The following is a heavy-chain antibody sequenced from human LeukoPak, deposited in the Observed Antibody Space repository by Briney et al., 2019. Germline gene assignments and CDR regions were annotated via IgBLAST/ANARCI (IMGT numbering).Heavy chain of an antibody. D-gene: IGHD5-18*01. Sequence: TGGSLRLSCAASGFTFGDYTMYWVRQAPGKGLEWVSLISWDGGSTYYADSVKGRFAISRDNRKNSLYLQMNSLRTEDSALYYCAKDRENSYAFDYWGQGTLVTVSS. CDR3: AKDRENSYAFDY. J-gene: IGHJ4*02. V-gene: IGHV3-43*01. CDR1: GFTFGDYT. CDR2: ISWDGGST.